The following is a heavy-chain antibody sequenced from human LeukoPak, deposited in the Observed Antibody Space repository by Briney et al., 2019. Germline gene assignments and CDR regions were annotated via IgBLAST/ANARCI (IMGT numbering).Heavy chain of an antibody. CDR3: ARAYGSGSYSYFDY. CDR1: GGSISSYY. V-gene: IGHV4-34*01. D-gene: IGHD3-10*01. Sequence: PSETLSLTCTVSGGSISSYYWSWIRQPPGKGLEWIGEINHSGSTNYNPSLKSRVTISVDTSKNQFSLKLSSVTAADTAVYYCARAYGSGSYSYFDYWGQGTLVTVSS. CDR2: INHSGST. J-gene: IGHJ4*02.